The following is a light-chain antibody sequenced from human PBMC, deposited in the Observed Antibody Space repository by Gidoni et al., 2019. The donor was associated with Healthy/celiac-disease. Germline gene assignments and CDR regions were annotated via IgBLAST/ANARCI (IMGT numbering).Light chain of an antibody. CDR1: QIVSSN. J-gene: IGKJ1*01. V-gene: IGKV3-15*01. Sequence: ELVLTQSPATLSVSPGERATLSCRASQIVSSNLAWYRQKHGQAPRLLIYGASTRATGSPARFSGSESGTEVTLTISSMQSEDFAVYYCQQYNNWPQWTFGQGTKVEIK. CDR2: GAS. CDR3: QQYNNWPQWT.